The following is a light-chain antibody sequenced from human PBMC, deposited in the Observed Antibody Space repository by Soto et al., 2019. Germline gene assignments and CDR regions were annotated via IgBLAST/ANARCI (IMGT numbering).Light chain of an antibody. Sequence: EIVMTQSPATLSVSPGERATLSCRASQGIGSTLAWYQQKPGQTPRLLIYGASTRATGVPARFSGSGSGTEFTLTISSLQPDDFATYYCQQYNSYSRTFGQGTKVDIK. CDR2: GAS. CDR1: QGIGST. J-gene: IGKJ1*01. CDR3: QQYNSYSRT. V-gene: IGKV3-15*01.